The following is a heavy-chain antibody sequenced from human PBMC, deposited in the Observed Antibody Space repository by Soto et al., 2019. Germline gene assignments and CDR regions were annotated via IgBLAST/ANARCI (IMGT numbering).Heavy chain of an antibody. CDR2: MNPYSGNT. CDR1: GYTFTTYD. V-gene: IGHV1-8*01. CDR3: ARVFAAAGNEFRRAWGVYYYYYGMDV. J-gene: IGHJ6*02. D-gene: IGHD6-13*01. Sequence: ASVKVSCKASGYTFTTYDISWVRQATGQGLEWMGWMNPYSGNTGYAQKFQGRVTVTRKTSISTVYMELSGLRPDDTAVYYCARVFAAAGNEFRRAWGVYYYYYGMDVWGQGTTVTVSS.